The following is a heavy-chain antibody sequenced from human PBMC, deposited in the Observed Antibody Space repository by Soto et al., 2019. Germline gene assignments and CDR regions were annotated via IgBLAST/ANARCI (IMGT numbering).Heavy chain of an antibody. J-gene: IGHJ5*02. CDR2: INPKSGNT. Sequence: ASVKVSCKASGYSFTSYDINWVRQATGQGLEWMGWINPKSGNTGHAQKFQGRVTLTMDTSISTAYMELNSLRSDDTAVYYCARAAASLDPWGQGTLVTV. CDR1: GYSFTSYD. V-gene: IGHV1-8*01. D-gene: IGHD6-25*01. CDR3: ARAAASLDP.